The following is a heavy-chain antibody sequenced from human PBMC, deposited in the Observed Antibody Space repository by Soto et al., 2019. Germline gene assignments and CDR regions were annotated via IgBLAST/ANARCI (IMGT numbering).Heavy chain of an antibody. CDR1: GDSVSSNSAA. CDR3: ARGWYSSSWYADLYYYHGMDV. D-gene: IGHD6-13*01. CDR2: TYYRSKWYN. Sequence: PSQTRSLTCAISGDSVSSNSAAWNWIRQSPSRGLEWLGRTYYRSKWYNDYAVSVKSRITINPDTSKNQFSLQLNSVTPEDTAVYYCARGWYSSSWYADLYYYHGMDVWGQGTTVTVSS. V-gene: IGHV6-1*01. J-gene: IGHJ6*02.